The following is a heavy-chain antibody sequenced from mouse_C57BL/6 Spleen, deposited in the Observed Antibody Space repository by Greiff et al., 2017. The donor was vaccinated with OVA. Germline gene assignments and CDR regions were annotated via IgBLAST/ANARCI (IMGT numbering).Heavy chain of an antibody. J-gene: IGHJ2*01. CDR3: ARGGNTTVYFDY. D-gene: IGHD1-1*01. CDR1: GYAFSSSW. V-gene: IGHV1-82*01. Sequence: QVQLKESGPELVKPGASVKISCKASGYAFSSSWMNWVKQRPGKGLEWIGRIYPGDGDTNYNGKFKGKATLTADKSSSTAYMQLSSLTSEDSAVYFCARGGNTTVYFDYWGQGTTLTVSS. CDR2: IYPGDGDT.